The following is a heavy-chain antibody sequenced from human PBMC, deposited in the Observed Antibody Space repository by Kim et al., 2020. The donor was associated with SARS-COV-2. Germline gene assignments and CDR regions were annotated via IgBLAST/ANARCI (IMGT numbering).Heavy chain of an antibody. D-gene: IGHD3-10*01. J-gene: IGHJ4*02. CDR2: INHSGST. CDR1: GGSFSGYY. CDR3: ARGLCAPSGSTLYYFDY. V-gene: IGHV4-34*01. Sequence: SETLSLTCAVYGGSFSGYYWSWIRQPPGKGLEWIGEINHSGSTNYNPSLKSRVTISVDTSKNQFSLKLSSVTAADTAVYYCARGLCAPSGSTLYYFDYWGQGTLVTVSS.